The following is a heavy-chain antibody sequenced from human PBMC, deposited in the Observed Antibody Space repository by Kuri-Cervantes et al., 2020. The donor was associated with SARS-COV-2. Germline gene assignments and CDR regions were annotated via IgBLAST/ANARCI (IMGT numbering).Heavy chain of an antibody. Sequence: SVKVSCKASGFTFTSSAVQWVRQARGQRLEWIGWIVVGRGDTNYAQKFQERVTITRDMSTSTAYMELSSLRYEDTAAYYCAGGSNYYYYYYMDVWGKGTTVTVSS. D-gene: IGHD3-10*01. CDR3: AGGSNYYYYYYMDV. CDR1: GFTFTSSA. V-gene: IGHV1-58*01. J-gene: IGHJ6*03. CDR2: IVVGRGDT.